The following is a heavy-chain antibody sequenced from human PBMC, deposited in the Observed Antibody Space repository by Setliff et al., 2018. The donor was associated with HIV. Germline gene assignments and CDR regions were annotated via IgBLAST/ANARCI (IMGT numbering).Heavy chain of an antibody. Sequence: PGGSLRLSCTASGFTFINYEMNWVRQAPGKGLEWVAYISYSGSAIHYADSVKGRLTISRDNAKNSLYLQMNSLRAEDTAVYYCARDRVVGATLDPLDLWGQGTMVTVSS. D-gene: IGHD1-26*01. CDR2: ISYSGSAI. J-gene: IGHJ3*01. CDR3: ARDRVVGATLDPLDL. CDR1: GFTFINYE. V-gene: IGHV3-48*03.